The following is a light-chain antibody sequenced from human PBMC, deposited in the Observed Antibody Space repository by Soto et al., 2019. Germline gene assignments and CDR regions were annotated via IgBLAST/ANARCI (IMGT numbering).Light chain of an antibody. Sequence: PTSLSASVGDRVTITCRASQSISSYLNWYQQKPGKAPKLLIYAASSLQSGVPSRFSGSGSGTEFTLTISGLQPDDFATYYCQPRTNLLPITFGQG. CDR2: AAS. CDR1: QSISSY. CDR3: QPRTNLLPIT. V-gene: IGKV1-39*01. J-gene: IGKJ5*01.